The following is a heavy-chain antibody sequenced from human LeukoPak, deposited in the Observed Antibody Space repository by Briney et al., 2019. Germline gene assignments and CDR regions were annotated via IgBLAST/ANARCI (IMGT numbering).Heavy chain of an antibody. V-gene: IGHV4-4*07. Sequence: SETLSLTCTVSGGSISTYYWSWLRQPAGKGLEWIGRIYASGSTNYNPSLKSRVTMSVDTSNNHFSLYLSSVTAADTAVYYCARDRAVAGTWDYWGQGTLVTVSS. J-gene: IGHJ4*02. D-gene: IGHD6-19*01. CDR1: GGSISTYY. CDR3: ARDRAVAGTWDY. CDR2: IYASGST.